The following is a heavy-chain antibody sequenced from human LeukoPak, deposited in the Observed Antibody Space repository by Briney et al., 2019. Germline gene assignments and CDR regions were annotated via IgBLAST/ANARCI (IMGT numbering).Heavy chain of an antibody. V-gene: IGHV1-18*01. D-gene: IGHD3-3*01. J-gene: IGHJ6*03. CDR2: ISAYNGNA. CDR3: AATTDFWSGYYMDV. Sequence: ASVKVSCKASGYTFTSYGISWVRQAPGQGLEWMGWISAYNGNANYAQKLQGRVTMTTDTSTSTAYMELRSLRSDDTAVYYCAATTDFWSGYYMDVWGKGTTVTVSS. CDR1: GYTFTSYG.